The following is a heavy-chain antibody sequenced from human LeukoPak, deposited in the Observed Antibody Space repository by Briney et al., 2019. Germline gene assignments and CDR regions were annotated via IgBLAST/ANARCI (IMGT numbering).Heavy chain of an antibody. CDR3: ARDPQSGFDP. Sequence: PSETLSLTCTVSSGSISDNNYFWGWIRQPPGKGLEWIGSIYYSGSTYYNPSLKSRVTISLDTSKNQFSLKLSSVTAADTAVYYCARDPQSGFDPWGQGTLVTVSS. CDR1: SGSISDNNYF. J-gene: IGHJ5*02. CDR2: IYYSGST. V-gene: IGHV4-39*07.